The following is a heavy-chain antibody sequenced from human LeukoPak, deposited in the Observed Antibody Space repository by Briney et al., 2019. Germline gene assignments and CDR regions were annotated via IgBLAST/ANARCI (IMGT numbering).Heavy chain of an antibody. CDR1: EFSVGSNY. J-gene: IGHJ4*02. CDR3: ARGGIIVPDPDY. D-gene: IGHD6-19*01. Sequence: GGSLRLSCAASEFSVGSNYMTWVRQAPGKGLEWVSLVYSGGSTYYADSVKGRFTISRDNSKNTPYLQMNSLRAEDTAVYYCARGGIIVPDPDYWGQGTLVTVSS. CDR2: VYSGGST. V-gene: IGHV3-66*01.